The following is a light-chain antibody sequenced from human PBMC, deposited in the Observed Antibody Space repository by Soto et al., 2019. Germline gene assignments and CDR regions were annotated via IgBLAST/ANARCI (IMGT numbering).Light chain of an antibody. Sequence: EIVLTQSPGTLSLSPGERATLSCRASQSVSSSYLAWYQQKPGQAPRLLIYGASSRATGIPDRFSGSGSGTDFTLTISRLEPEDFAVYYCQHYGSSHLTFGQGTKVEIK. CDR3: QHYGSSHLT. CDR2: GAS. CDR1: QSVSSSY. J-gene: IGKJ1*01. V-gene: IGKV3-20*01.